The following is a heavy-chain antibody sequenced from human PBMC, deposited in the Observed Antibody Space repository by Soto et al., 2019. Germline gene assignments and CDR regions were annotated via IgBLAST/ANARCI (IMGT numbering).Heavy chain of an antibody. J-gene: IGHJ5*02. CDR3: AGLQWNDLFRFDP. CDR2: IYHSGTT. CDR1: DDSVTSTSYY. V-gene: IGHV4-39*01. D-gene: IGHD1-1*01. Sequence: QLQLQESGPGLVKPSETLSLTCTVSDDSVTSTSYYWAWLRQSPGKGLEWIGHIYHSGTTYYNPSLESRATFSVETSKNQFSLRLTSVTAADTAVYYCAGLQWNDLFRFDPWGQGSLVTVSS.